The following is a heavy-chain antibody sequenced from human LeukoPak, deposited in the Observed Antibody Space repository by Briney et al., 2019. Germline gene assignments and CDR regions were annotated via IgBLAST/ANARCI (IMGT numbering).Heavy chain of an antibody. V-gene: IGHV3-11*06. J-gene: IGHJ4*02. CDR3: ARVKYGDYPYYFDY. D-gene: IGHD4-17*01. Sequence: GGSLRLSCAASGFTFSDYYMSWIRQAPGKGLEWVSYISSSSSYIYYADSVKGRFTISRDNAKNSLYLQMNSLRAEDTAVYYCARVKYGDYPYYFDYWGQGTLVTVSS. CDR2: ISSSSSYI. CDR1: GFTFSDYY.